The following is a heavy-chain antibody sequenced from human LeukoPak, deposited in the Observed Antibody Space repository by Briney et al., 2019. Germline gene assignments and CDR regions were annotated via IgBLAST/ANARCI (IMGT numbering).Heavy chain of an antibody. CDR1: GDSISSGGYY. Sequence: PSETLSRTCTVSGDSISSGGYYWSWIRQPPGKGLEWIGFIYHSGNTYYNPSLKSRVSISVDKSKNQFTLKVSSVTAADTAIYYCARTSDSRSSGHYYYYFMDVWGRGTTVTVSS. D-gene: IGHD6-6*01. J-gene: IGHJ6*03. V-gene: IGHV4-30-2*01. CDR2: IYHSGNT. CDR3: ARTSDSRSSGHYYYYFMDV.